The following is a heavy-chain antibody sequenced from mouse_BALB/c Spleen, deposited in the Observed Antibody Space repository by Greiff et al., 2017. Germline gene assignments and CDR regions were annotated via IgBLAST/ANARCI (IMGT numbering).Heavy chain of an antibody. CDR3: ARNCDYDSRAFDY. V-gene: IGHV2-2*02. J-gene: IGHJ2*01. Sequence: QVQLKESGPGLVQPSQSLSITCTVSGFSLTSYGVHWVRQSPGKGLEWLGVIWSGGSTDYNAAFISGLSSSKNNSKSQVFFKMNSLQANDTAIYYCARNCDYDSRAFDYWGQGTTLTVSS. CDR1: GFSLTSYG. D-gene: IGHD1-1*01. CDR2: IWSGGST.